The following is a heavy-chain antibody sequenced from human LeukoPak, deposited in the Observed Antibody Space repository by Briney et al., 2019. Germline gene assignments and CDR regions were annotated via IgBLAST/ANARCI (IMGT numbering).Heavy chain of an antibody. D-gene: IGHD6-13*01. CDR1: GYTFTSYG. CDR2: ISAYNGNT. V-gene: IGHV1-18*01. Sequence: ASVKVSCKASGYTFTSYGISWVRQAPGQGLEWMGWISAYNGNTNYAQKLQGRVTMTTDTSTSTAYMELRSLRSDDTAVYYCARDRVSYSSSSGLRYWGQGTLVTVSS. J-gene: IGHJ4*02. CDR3: ARDRVSYSSSSGLRY.